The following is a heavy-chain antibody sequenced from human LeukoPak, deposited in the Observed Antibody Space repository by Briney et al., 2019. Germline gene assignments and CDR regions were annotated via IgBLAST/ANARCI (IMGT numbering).Heavy chain of an antibody. J-gene: IGHJ6*03. Sequence: ASVKVSCKVSGYTLTELSMHWVRQAPGKGLEWMGGFDPEDGETIYAQKFQGRVTMTEDTSTDTAYMELSSLRSEDTAVYYCARAKLARGVISYYYYYMDVWGKGTTVTVSS. V-gene: IGHV1-24*01. CDR2: FDPEDGET. CDR1: GYTLTELS. D-gene: IGHD3-10*01. CDR3: ARAKLARGVISYYYYYMDV.